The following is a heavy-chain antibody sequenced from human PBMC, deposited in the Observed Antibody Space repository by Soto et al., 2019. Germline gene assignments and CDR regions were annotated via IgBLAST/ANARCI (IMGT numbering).Heavy chain of an antibody. CDR1: GFTFISYG. CDR3: ARDVEGPLGRFSGTNCYDY. Sequence: GGSLRLSCAASGFTFISYGMHWVRQAPCKGLEWVAVIWYDGSNKYYADSVKGRFTISRDNSKNTLYLQMNSLRAEDTAVYYCARDVEGPLGRFSGTNCYDYWGQGTLVTVS. D-gene: IGHD2-2*01. V-gene: IGHV3-33*01. J-gene: IGHJ4*02. CDR2: IWYDGSNK.